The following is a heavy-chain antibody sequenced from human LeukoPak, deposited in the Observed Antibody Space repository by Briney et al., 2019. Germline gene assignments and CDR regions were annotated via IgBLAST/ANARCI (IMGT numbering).Heavy chain of an antibody. CDR2: IKQDGSEK. D-gene: IGHD3-10*01. Sequence: GGSLTLSCAASGFTFSSYWMSWVRQAPGKGLEWVANIKQDGSEKYYVDSVKGRFTISRENAKNSLYLQMNSLRAEDTAVYYCARDQRQVLLWFGEPSPFDYWGEGTLVTVSS. V-gene: IGHV3-7*04. CDR3: ARDQRQVLLWFGEPSPFDY. CDR1: GFTFSSYW. J-gene: IGHJ4*02.